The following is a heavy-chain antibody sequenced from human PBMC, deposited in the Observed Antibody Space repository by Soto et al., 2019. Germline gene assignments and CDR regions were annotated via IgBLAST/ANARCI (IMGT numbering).Heavy chain of an antibody. J-gene: IGHJ6*03. CDR3: ARGGEYSGYDPRGGDYYMDV. CDR1: GGTFSSYT. D-gene: IGHD5-12*01. V-gene: IGHV1-69*02. CDR2: IIPILGIA. Sequence: QVQLVQSGAEVKKPGSSVKVSCKASGGTFSSYTTSWVRQAPGQGLEWMGRIIPILGIANYAQKFQGRVTITADKSTSTAYMELNSLRFEDTAVYYCARGGEYSGYDPRGGDYYMDVWGKGTTVTVSS.